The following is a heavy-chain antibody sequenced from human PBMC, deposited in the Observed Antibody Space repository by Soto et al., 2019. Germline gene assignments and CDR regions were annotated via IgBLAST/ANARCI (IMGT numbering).Heavy chain of an antibody. V-gene: IGHV3-48*01. CDR2: ISSSSSTI. Sequence: GGSLRLSCAASGFTFSSYSMNWVRQAPGKGLEWVSYISSSSSTIYYADSVKGRFTISRDNAKNSLYLQMNSLRAEDTAVYYCVKAYGGIAAPAGYYGMDVWGQGTTVTVSS. D-gene: IGHD6-6*01. CDR3: VKAYGGIAAPAGYYGMDV. CDR1: GFTFSSYS. J-gene: IGHJ6*02.